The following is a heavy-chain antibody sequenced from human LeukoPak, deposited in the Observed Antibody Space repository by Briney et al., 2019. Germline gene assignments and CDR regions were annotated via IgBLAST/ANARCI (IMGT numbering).Heavy chain of an antibody. CDR2: ISGSGGGT. J-gene: IGHJ6*02. V-gene: IGHV3-23*01. CDR1: GFNFDNYA. Sequence: HSGGSLRLSCAASGFNFDNYAMNWVRQAPLKGLEWVTTISGSGGGTDYADSVKGRFIVSRDNSKNTLYPQINSLRAEDTAVYYCAKLAGDRGFRWNGVDVWGQGTTVIVSS. D-gene: IGHD1-1*01. CDR3: AKLAGDRGFRWNGVDV.